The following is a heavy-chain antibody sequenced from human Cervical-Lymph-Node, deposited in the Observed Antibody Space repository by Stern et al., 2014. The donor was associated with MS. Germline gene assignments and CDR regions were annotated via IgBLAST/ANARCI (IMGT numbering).Heavy chain of an antibody. CDR1: GLIFRSYA. CDR3: ARGRVQGIIGLGYFDY. Sequence: QVQLVESGGGVVQPGRSLRLSCAASGLIFRSYAMHWVRQAPGKGLEWVAVISKYGSNTNNSDSVKGRFTISRDNSKNTLYLQMNSLRTEDTAVYYCARGRVQGIIGLGYFDYWGQGTLITASS. J-gene: IGHJ4*02. V-gene: IGHV3-30-3*01. D-gene: IGHD3-10*01. CDR2: ISKYGSNT.